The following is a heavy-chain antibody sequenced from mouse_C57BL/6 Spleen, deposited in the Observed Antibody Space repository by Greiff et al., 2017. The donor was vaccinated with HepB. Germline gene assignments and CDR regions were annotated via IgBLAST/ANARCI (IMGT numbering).Heavy chain of an antibody. CDR3: ASYYYGSSYVAMDY. D-gene: IGHD1-1*01. J-gene: IGHJ4*01. CDR1: GFNIKDYY. V-gene: IGHV14-2*01. Sequence: EVQGVESGAELVKPGASVKLSCTASGFNIKDYYMHWVKQRTEQGLEWIGRIDPEDGETKYAPKFQGKATITADTSSNTAYLQLSSLTSEDTAVYYCASYYYGSSYVAMDYWGQGTSVTVSS. CDR2: IDPEDGET.